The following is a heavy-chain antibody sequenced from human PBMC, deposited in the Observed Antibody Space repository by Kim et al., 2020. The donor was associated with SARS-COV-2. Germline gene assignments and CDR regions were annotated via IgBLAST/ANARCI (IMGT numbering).Heavy chain of an antibody. D-gene: IGHD2-2*01. V-gene: IGHV4-39*01. J-gene: IGHJ5*02. CDR3: ARHGAVTSFVFDP. Sequence: NPSLENRVPISGDTSKNQFSLRLTSVTAADTAVYYCARHGAVTSFVFDPWGQGTLVTVSS.